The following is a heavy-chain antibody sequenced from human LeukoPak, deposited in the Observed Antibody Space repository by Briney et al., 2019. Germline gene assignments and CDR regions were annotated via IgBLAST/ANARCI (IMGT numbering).Heavy chain of an antibody. CDR2: FYPGESDT. V-gene: IGHV5-51*04. CDR3: ASHTPAYGDSQGYFDY. Sequence: ASLKISGKRPEYSFTTYRIGWVRQMPGKGLDWMEGFYPGESDTRYSPSFKGQVTISADKPISTAYLQWSSMKASDTAMYYCASHTPAYGDSQGYFDYWGQGTLVTVSS. CDR1: EYSFTTYR. J-gene: IGHJ4*02. D-gene: IGHD4-17*01.